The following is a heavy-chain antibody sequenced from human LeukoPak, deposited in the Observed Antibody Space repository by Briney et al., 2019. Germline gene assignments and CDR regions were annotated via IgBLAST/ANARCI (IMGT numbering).Heavy chain of an antibody. CDR2: IIPIFGTA. CDR3: AREDSSGFYAFDI. V-gene: IGHV1-69*01. CDR1: GGTFSSYA. Sequence: SVKVSCKASGGTFSSYAISWVRQAPGQGLEWMGGIIPIFGTANYAQKFQGRVTITADESTSTAYMELSSLRSEDTAVYYCAREDSSGFYAFDIWGQGTMVTVSS. J-gene: IGHJ3*02. D-gene: IGHD3-22*01.